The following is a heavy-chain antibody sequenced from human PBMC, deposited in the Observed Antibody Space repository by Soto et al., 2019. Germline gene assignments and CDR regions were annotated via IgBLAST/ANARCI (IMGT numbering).Heavy chain of an antibody. V-gene: IGHV4-38-2*02. CDR2: GYHRGTS. Sequence: SETLSLTCTVSGYSLSSGYYWGWIRQPPGKGLEWIGSGYHRGTSYYNPSLQSRVSISVDTSKNHFSLRLTSVTAADTGVYYCARGSGYYETSGDFNSWGQGALVTVSS. D-gene: IGHD3-22*01. CDR1: GYSLSSGYY. J-gene: IGHJ4*02. CDR3: ARGSGYYETSGDFNS.